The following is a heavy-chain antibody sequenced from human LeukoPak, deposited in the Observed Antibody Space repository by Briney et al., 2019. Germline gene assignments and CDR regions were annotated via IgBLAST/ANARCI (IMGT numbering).Heavy chain of an antibody. D-gene: IGHD2-2*01. CDR3: VSFYETN. V-gene: IGHV3-74*01. Sequence: GGSLRLSCAASGNYWMHWVRQAPGKGLVWVSHVNSDGSWTSHADSVKGRFTISKDNAKNTVYLQMNNLRTEDTAVYYCVSFYETNWGRGTLVTVSS. CDR1: GNYW. J-gene: IGHJ4*02. CDR2: VNSDGSWT.